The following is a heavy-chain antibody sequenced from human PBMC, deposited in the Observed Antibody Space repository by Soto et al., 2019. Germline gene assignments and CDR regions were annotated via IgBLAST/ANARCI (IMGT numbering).Heavy chain of an antibody. Sequence: QVQLVESGGGVVQPGRSLRLSCVASGFTFSSDGMHWVRQAPGKGVEWVAGIWHDGSNKYYADSVKGRVTISRDNSKNMLYLQMNILKAEDMAVDSWARLQVLVRGYYYCFDVWGQGTTVTISS. D-gene: IGHD6-13*01. CDR3: ARLQVLVRGYYYCFDV. CDR2: IWHDGSNK. CDR1: GFTFSSDG. V-gene: IGHV3-33*01. J-gene: IGHJ6*02.